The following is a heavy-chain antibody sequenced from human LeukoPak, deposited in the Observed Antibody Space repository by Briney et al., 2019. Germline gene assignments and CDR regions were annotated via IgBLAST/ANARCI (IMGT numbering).Heavy chain of an antibody. Sequence: KASETLPLTCTVSGGSISSGGYSWSWIRQHPGKGLEWIGYIYYSGSTYYNPPLKSRVTISVDTSKNQFSLKLSSVTAADTAVYYCAREVTGYCTNGVCFLKYFDYWGQGTLVTVSS. CDR3: AREVTGYCTNGVCFLKYFDY. D-gene: IGHD2-8*01. CDR1: GGSISSGGYS. J-gene: IGHJ4*02. CDR2: IYYSGST. V-gene: IGHV4-31*03.